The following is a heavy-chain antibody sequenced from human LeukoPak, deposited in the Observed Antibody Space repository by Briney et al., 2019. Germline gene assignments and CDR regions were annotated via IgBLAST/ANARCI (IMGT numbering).Heavy chain of an antibody. Sequence: ASVKVSCKASGYTFTGYYLHWVRQAPGQGLEWMGWINPNSGVTNFAQKFQGRVTMTRDTSISTAYMDLSRLRSDDTAVYYCARDPSVPLERPDYWGQGTLVTVSS. CDR3: ARDPSVPLERPDY. CDR1: GYTFTGYY. D-gene: IGHD1-1*01. J-gene: IGHJ4*02. CDR2: INPNSGVT. V-gene: IGHV1-2*02.